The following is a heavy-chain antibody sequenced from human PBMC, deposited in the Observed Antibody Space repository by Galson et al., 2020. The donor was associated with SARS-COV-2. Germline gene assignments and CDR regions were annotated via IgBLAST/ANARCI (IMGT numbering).Heavy chain of an antibody. CDR2: IYWDDDK. J-gene: IGHJ4*02. CDR3: ARRQGGFWSGYWVY. D-gene: IGHD3-3*01. V-gene: IGHV2-5*02. CDR1: GFSLSTSGVG. Sequence: KMSGPTLVKPTQTLTLTCTFSGFSLSTSGVGVGWIRQPPGKALEWLALIYWDDDKRYSPSLKSRLTITKDTSKNQVVLTMTNMDPVDTATYYCARRQGGFWSGYWVYWGQGTLVTVSS.